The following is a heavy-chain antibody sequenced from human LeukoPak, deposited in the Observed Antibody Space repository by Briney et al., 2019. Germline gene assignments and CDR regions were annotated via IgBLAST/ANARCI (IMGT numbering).Heavy chain of an antibody. V-gene: IGHV4-59*01. J-gene: IGHJ4*02. CDR2: IYYSGNT. Sequence: SETLSLTCTVSGGSISSYYRSWIWQPPGKGLEWIGNIYYSGNTNYNPSLKSRVTISADRSKNRFSLKLSSVTAADAAVYYCARENILRYFDYWGQGTLVTVSS. D-gene: IGHD3-9*01. CDR1: GGSISSYY. CDR3: ARENILRYFDY.